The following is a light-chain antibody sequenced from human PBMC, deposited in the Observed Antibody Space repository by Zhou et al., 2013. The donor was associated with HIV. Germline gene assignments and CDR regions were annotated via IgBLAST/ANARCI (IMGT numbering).Light chain of an antibody. J-gene: IGKJ4*01. V-gene: IGKV1-9*01. Sequence: DIHLTQSPSFLSASVGDRVTITCRASQDIRNSSAWYQQKPGKAPNLLIFAASTLLNGVPSRFSGSGSGTEFTLTITSLQPEDFATYYCQKYNSGGLTFGGGTKVEIK. CDR2: AAS. CDR3: QKYNSGGLT. CDR1: QDIRNS.